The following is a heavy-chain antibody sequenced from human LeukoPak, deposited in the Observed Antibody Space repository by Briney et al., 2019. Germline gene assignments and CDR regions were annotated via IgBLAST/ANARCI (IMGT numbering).Heavy chain of an antibody. V-gene: IGHV1-2*02. Sequence: ASVKVSCTASGYTFSGYYMNWVRQAPGQGLEWMGCINPNSGGTNYAEKFQGRFTITRDTSISTLYMELSRLRADDTAVYYCARVGDIVVVPYHWGQGTLVTVSS. CDR1: GYTFSGYY. CDR3: ARVGDIVVVPYH. D-gene: IGHD2-2*01. CDR2: INPNSGGT. J-gene: IGHJ4*02.